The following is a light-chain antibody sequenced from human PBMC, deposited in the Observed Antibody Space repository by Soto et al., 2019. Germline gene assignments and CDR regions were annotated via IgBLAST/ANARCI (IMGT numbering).Light chain of an antibody. CDR2: KAS. Sequence: DIQMTQSPSTLSASVGDRVTITCRASQSISSWLAWYQQKPGKAPKLLIYKASSLESGVPSRFSGSGSGTEFTLTISSLQPEDFAVYYCQHYGTSLTFGGGTKV. V-gene: IGKV1-5*03. J-gene: IGKJ4*01. CDR1: QSISSW. CDR3: QHYGTSLT.